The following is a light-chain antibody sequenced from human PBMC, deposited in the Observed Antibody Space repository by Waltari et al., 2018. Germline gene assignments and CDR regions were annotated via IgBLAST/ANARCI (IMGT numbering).Light chain of an antibody. CDR3: QQYSSVPVT. V-gene: IGKV4-1*01. CDR1: QSVLSSFNNKNS. Sequence: DIVMTQSPDSLAVSLGERATINCKSSQSVLSSFNNKNSLAWYQQKPGQPPNLLIYWASTRESGFPDRFSGSGSDTDFTLTISSLQAEDVAVYYCQQYSSVPVTFGQGTKVEIK. CDR2: WAS. J-gene: IGKJ1*01.